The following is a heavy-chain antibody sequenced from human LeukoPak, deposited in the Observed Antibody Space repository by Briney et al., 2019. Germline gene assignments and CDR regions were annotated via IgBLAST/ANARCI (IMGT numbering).Heavy chain of an antibody. CDR2: ISSSSSYI. V-gene: IGHV3-21*04. J-gene: IGHJ4*02. D-gene: IGHD2-2*02. Sequence: GGSLRLSCAASGFTFSSYSMNWVRQAPGKGLEWVSSISSSSSYIYYADSVKGRFTISRDNSKNTLYLQMNSLRAEDTAVYYCAKVRNGYCSSTSCYMDYWGQGTLVTVSS. CDR3: AKVRNGYCSSTSCYMDY. CDR1: GFTFSSYS.